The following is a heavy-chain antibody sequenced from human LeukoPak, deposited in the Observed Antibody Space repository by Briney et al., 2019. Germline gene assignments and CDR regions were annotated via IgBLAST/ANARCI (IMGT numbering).Heavy chain of an antibody. J-gene: IGHJ4*02. CDR2: IWDDGSNK. D-gene: IGHD2-2*01. CDR1: GFTFSSYG. Sequence: GGSLRLSCAASGFTFSSYGMHWVRQAPGKGLEWVAVIWDDGSNKYYADSVKGRFTISRDNSKNTLYLQMNSLRAEDTAVYYCATSGSQGVVPADIDYWGQGTLVTVSS. CDR3: ATSGSQGVVPADIDY. V-gene: IGHV3-33*01.